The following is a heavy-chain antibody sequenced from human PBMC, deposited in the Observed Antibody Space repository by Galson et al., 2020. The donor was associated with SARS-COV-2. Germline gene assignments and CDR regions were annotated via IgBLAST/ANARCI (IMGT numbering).Heavy chain of an antibody. Sequence: ETSETLSLTCAVSGDSLSSNRFYWDWICQTPGKGLEWIGSIHYGGTTYYIPSLKSRATLSVDTSKNQFSLKVTSVTAADTAVYYCAKRGGTKWDYWGQGILVTVSS. CDR3: AKRGGTKWDY. CDR2: IHYGGTT. CDR1: GDSLSSNRFY. J-gene: IGHJ4*02. V-gene: IGHV4-39*01. D-gene: IGHD3-16*01.